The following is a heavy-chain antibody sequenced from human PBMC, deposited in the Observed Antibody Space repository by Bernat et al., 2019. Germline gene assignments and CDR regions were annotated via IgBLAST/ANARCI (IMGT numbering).Heavy chain of an antibody. CDR2: IYYSGST. D-gene: IGHD3-9*01. CDR3: ARYDILTGYPHGDY. Sequence: QLQLQESGPGLVKPSETLSLTCTVSGGSISSSSYYWGWIRQPPGKGLEWIGYIYYSGSTYYNPSLKSRVTISVDTSKNQFSLKLSSVTAADTAVYYCARYDILTGYPHGDYWGQGTLVTVSS. V-gene: IGHV4-39*07. CDR1: GGSISSSSYY. J-gene: IGHJ4*02.